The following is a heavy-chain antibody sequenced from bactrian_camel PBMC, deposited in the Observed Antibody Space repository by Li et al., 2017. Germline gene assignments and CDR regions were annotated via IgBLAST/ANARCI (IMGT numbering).Heavy chain of an antibody. CDR1: HFTFSSSRSC. D-gene: IGHD3*01. Sequence: DVQLVESGGGLVQAGSSLKLSCVASHFTFSSSRSCMGWFRQAPGKRREGVAQIDTDSSTAYPNSDLQTRFTASRDNAKNTLHLLMNSLKPEDTAMYYCAASRSCAMLYEDNNMGPGTQVTVS. CDR2: IDTDSST. J-gene: IGHJ4*01. V-gene: IGHV3S10*01.